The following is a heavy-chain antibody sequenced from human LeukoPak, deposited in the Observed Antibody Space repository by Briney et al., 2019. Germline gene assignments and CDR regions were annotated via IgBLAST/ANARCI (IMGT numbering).Heavy chain of an antibody. V-gene: IGHV3-64*04. CDR3: ARDPMADFDY. CDR2: ISSNGGST. J-gene: IGHJ4*02. Sequence: GGSLRLSCSASGFTFSSYAMHWVRQAPGKGLEYVSAISSNGGSTYYADSVKGRFTISRDNSKNTLFLQMNSLRTEDTAVYYCARDPMADFDYWGQGTLVTVSS. CDR1: GFTFSSYA. D-gene: IGHD2-8*01.